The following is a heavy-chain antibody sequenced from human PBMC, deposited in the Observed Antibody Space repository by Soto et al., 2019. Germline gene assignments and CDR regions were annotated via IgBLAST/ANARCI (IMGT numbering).Heavy chain of an antibody. CDR1: GWSRSGYY. D-gene: IGHD3-9*01. V-gene: IGHV4-34*01. J-gene: IGHJ6*02. Sequence: XETLCRPCSVYGWSRSGYYWSWIRQPPGRARHCIGEINHSGSTNYNPSLNSRVTILVDRSKNQFFLKLSTVTAADTAVYYCARGGWYYYILTGYYPHYYYYYGMDVWGQGTTVTVSS. CDR2: INHSGST. CDR3: ARGGWYYYILTGYYPHYYYYYGMDV.